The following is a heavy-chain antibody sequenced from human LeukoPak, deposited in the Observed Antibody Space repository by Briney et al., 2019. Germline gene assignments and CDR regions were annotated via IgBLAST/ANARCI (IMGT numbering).Heavy chain of an antibody. J-gene: IGHJ6*03. CDR1: GGTFSRYG. CDR2: IIPIFGTA. V-gene: IGHV1-69*13. D-gene: IGHD4-11*01. CDR3: GRDPSNYYYYMDV. Sequence: SVKVSCKTSGGTFSRYGISWVRQAPGQGLEWMGGIIPIFGTAIYAQKFQGRVTITADESTSTVYMELSSLRSEDTAVYYCGRDPSNYYYYMDVWGRGTTVTVSS.